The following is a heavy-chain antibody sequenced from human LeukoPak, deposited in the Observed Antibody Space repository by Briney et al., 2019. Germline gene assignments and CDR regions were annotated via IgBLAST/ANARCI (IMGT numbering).Heavy chain of an antibody. CDR1: GFTFSSYG. CDR2: IRYGGSNK. CDR3: AEDQDYDFWSGYSATAFDY. D-gene: IGHD3-3*01. V-gene: IGHV3-30*02. J-gene: IGHJ4*02. Sequence: GGSLRLSCAASGFTFSSYGMHWVRQAPGKGLEWVAFIRYGGSNKYYADSVKGRFTISRDNSKNTLYLQMNSLRAEDTAVYYCAEDQDYDFWSGYSATAFDYWGQGTLVTVSS.